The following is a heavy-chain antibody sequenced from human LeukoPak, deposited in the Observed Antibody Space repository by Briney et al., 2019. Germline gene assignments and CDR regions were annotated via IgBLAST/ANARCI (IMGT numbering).Heavy chain of an antibody. CDR1: GYTFTGYY. J-gene: IGHJ4*02. CDR2: INPNSGGT. Sequence: ASVKVSCKASGYTFTGYYMHWVRQAPGQGLEWMGRINPNSGGTNYAQKFQGRVTMTRDTSISTAYMELSRLRSDDTAVYYCARDYYDSSGLRNFDYWGQGTLVTVSS. V-gene: IGHV1-2*06. CDR3: ARDYYDSSGLRNFDY. D-gene: IGHD3-22*01.